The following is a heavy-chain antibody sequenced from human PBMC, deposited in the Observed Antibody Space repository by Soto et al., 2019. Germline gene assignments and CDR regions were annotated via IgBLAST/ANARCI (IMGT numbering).Heavy chain of an antibody. CDR1: GGIFSTYA. J-gene: IGHJ4*02. V-gene: IGHV1-69*01. CDR3: ARDRDDSGSGNYYNRIDF. D-gene: IGHD3-10*01. CDR2: IIPLFGTP. Sequence: QVQLVQSGAEVKKPGSSVKVSCKASGGIFSTYAISWLRQAPGQGLEWMGGIIPLFGTPNYAQRFQGRVTITADESPSTAYMELSRLRSEDTAVYYCARDRDDSGSGNYYNRIDFWGQGTLVTVSS.